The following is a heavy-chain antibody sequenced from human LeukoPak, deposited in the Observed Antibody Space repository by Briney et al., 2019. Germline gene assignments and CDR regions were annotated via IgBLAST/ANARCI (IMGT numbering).Heavy chain of an antibody. CDR2: ISGDGGST. D-gene: IGHD6-13*01. Sequence: RLSCAASGFTFDDYAMHWVRQAPGKGLEWVSLISGDGGSTYFADSVKGRFTISRDNSKNSLYLQMNSLRTEDTALYYCAKDASSSWDDYFDYWGQGTLVTVSS. V-gene: IGHV3-43*02. CDR3: AKDASSSWDDYFDY. CDR1: GFTFDDYA. J-gene: IGHJ4*02.